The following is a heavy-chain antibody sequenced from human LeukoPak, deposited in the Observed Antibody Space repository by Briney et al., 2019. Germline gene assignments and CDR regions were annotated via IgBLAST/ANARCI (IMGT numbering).Heavy chain of an antibody. V-gene: IGHV3-74*01. CDR1: EFTFSSYW. CDR2: INGDGSST. CDR3: ARTIAVNGGDFDY. J-gene: IGHJ4*02. Sequence: GGSLRLSCTASEFTFSSYWMHWVRQPPGKGLVWVSRINGDGSSTSYADAVKGRFTISRDNAKNTLYLRMNSLRAEDTAVYYCARTIAVNGGDFDYWGQGTLVTVSS. D-gene: IGHD6-19*01.